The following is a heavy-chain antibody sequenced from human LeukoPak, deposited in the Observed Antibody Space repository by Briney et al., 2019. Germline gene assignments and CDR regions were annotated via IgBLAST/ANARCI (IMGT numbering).Heavy chain of an antibody. CDR3: ATEGLLWFGERGDY. CDR1: GGSISSYY. CDR2: IYTSGST. Sequence: SETLSLTCTVSGGSISSYYWSWIRQPAGKGLEWIGRIYTSGSTNYNPSLKSRVTMSVDTSKNQFSLKLSSVTAADTAVYYCATEGLLWFGERGDYWGQGTLVTVSS. V-gene: IGHV4-4*07. J-gene: IGHJ4*02. D-gene: IGHD3-10*01.